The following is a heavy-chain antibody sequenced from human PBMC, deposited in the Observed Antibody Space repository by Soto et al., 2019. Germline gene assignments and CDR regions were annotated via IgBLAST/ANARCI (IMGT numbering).Heavy chain of an antibody. J-gene: IGHJ4*02. Sequence: QVQLVQSGAEVRKPGASVKVSCRTSGFNFASYGFNWVRQSPGQGLEWMGWVSVYNGHTKFQEKFQARVTLTPDTATNTAYMDLRSLRSDDTAVSYCARGGVNDYGYADYWGQGTMVTVSS. CDR1: GFNFASYG. CDR3: ARGGVNDYGYADY. CDR2: VSVYNGHT. V-gene: IGHV1-18*04. D-gene: IGHD5-18*01.